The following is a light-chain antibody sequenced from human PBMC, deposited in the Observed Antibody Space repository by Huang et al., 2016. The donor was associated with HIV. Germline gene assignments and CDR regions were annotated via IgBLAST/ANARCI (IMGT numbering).Light chain of an antibody. CDR1: QCVSSS. CDR2: AAS. J-gene: IGKJ2*01. CDR3: QQRRNWPPYT. Sequence: EVVLTQSPATLSLSPGERATLSCRASQCVSSSFAWYQQKPGQAHRLLIYAASVRATGIPARFSGSASGTDFTLTISSLEPEDFAVYYCQQRRNWPPYTFGQGTKLEIK. V-gene: IGKV3-11*01.